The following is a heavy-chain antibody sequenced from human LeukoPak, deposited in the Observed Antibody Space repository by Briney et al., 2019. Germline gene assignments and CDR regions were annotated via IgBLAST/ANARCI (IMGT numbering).Heavy chain of an antibody. CDR3: ARDHDSTSPDY. D-gene: IGHD3-22*01. Sequence: ASVRVSCTASGYTFTSYGISWVRQAPGQGGEWMGWISAYNRNTNYAQKLQGRVTMTTDTSTSTAYKELRSLRSDDTAVYYCARDHDSTSPDYWGQGTLVTVSS. V-gene: IGHV1-18*01. CDR2: ISAYNRNT. J-gene: IGHJ4*02. CDR1: GYTFTSYG.